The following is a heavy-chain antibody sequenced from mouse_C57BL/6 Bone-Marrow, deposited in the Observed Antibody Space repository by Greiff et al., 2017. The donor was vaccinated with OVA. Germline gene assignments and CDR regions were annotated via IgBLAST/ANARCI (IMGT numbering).Heavy chain of an antibody. D-gene: IGHD1-1*01. CDR1: GYTFTSYW. CDR3: TRNYGSIPWFAY. V-gene: IGHV1-5*01. CDR2: IYPGNSDT. J-gene: IGHJ3*01. Sequence: VQLQQSGTVLARPGASVKMSCKTSGYTFTSYWLHWVKQRPGQGLEWIGAIYPGNSDTSYNQKFKGKAKLTAVTSASTAYMEISSLTKEDSAVYYCTRNYGSIPWFAYWGQGTLVTVSA.